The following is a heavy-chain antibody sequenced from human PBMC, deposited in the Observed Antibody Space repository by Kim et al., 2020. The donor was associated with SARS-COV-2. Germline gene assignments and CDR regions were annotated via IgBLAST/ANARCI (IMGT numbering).Heavy chain of an antibody. CDR2: IYYSGST. CDR3: ARGDRYSYGHNNWFDP. CDR1: GGSISSYY. D-gene: IGHD5-18*01. Sequence: SETLSLTCTVSGGSISSYYWSWIRQPPGKGLEWIGYIYYSGSTNYNPSLKSRVTISVDTSKNQFSLKLSSVTAADTAVYYCARGDRYSYGHNNWFDPWGQGTLVTVSS. V-gene: IGHV4-59*13. J-gene: IGHJ5*02.